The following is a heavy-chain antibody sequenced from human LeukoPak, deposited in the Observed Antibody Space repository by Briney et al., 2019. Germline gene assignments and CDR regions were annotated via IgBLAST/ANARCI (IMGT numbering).Heavy chain of an antibody. CDR3: ARLVGATDFFDY. CDR2: IYYSWST. D-gene: IGHD1-26*01. Sequence: SETLSLTCTVSGGSISSSTYYWGWVRQPPGKGLEWIGNIYYSWSTYTNPSLKSRVTISVYTSKDQFSLKLISVTAADTAVYYCARLVGATDFFDYWGQGTLVTVSS. V-gene: IGHV4-39*01. J-gene: IGHJ4*02. CDR1: GGSISSSTYY.